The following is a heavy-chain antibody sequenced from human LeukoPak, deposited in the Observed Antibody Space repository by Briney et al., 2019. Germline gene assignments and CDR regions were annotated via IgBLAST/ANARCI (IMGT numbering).Heavy chain of an antibody. CDR3: ARGAFGVVFPRDWFGP. CDR2: IYYSGST. V-gene: IGHV4-59*08. D-gene: IGHD3-3*01. Sequence: PSETLSLTCTVSGGSISSYYWSWIRQPPGKGLEWIGYIYYSGSTNYNPSLKSRVTISVDTSKNQFSLKLSSVTAADTAVYYCARGAFGVVFPRDWFGPWGQGTLVTVSS. CDR1: GGSISSYY. J-gene: IGHJ5*02.